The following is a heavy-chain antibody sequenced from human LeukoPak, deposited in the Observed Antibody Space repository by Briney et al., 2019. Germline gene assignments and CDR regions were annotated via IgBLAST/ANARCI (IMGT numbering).Heavy chain of an antibody. V-gene: IGHV2-5*02. J-gene: IGHJ4*02. D-gene: IGHD4-11*01. CDR2: IYWDDDK. Sequence: SGPTLVKPTQTLTLTCTFSGFSLSTSGVGVGWVRQPPGKALEWLALIYWDDDKRYNSSLKSRLTITKDTSKNQVVLTMTNVDHVDTATYYCVHRRIYSPFDYWGQGALVTVSS. CDR3: VHRRIYSPFDY. CDR1: GFSLSTSGVG.